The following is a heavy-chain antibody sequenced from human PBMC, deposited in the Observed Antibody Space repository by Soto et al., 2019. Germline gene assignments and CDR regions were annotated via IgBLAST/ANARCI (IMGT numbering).Heavy chain of an antibody. D-gene: IGHD6-6*01. J-gene: IGHJ5*02. CDR3: ARGGLAARKGRWFDP. V-gene: IGHV4-59*01. CDR1: GGSINSYY. CDR2: IHYSGST. Sequence: QVQLQESGPGLVKPSETLSLTCTVSGGSINSYYWGWIRQPPGKGLEWIGYIHYSGSTNYNPSLKSRVTISVDTPNNQFSLKVNSMTAADTAVYYCARGGLAARKGRWFDPWGQGTLVTVSS.